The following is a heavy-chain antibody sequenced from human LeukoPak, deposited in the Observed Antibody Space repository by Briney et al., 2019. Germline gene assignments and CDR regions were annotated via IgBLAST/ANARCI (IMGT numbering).Heavy chain of an antibody. CDR3: AKDNRAFYYGSGTYSDY. Sequence: PGGSLRLSCAASGFTFGDYAMHWVRQAPGKGLEWVSGIDWNSGSIGYADSVKGRFTISRDNAKNSLYLQMNSLRAGDTALYYCAKDNRAFYYGSGTYSDYWGQGTLVTVSS. D-gene: IGHD3-10*01. CDR2: IDWNSGSI. CDR1: GFTFGDYA. V-gene: IGHV3-9*01. J-gene: IGHJ4*02.